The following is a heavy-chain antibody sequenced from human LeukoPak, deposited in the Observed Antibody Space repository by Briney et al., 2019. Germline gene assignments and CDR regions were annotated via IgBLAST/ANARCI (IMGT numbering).Heavy chain of an antibody. V-gene: IGHV4-30-2*01. D-gene: IGHD3-22*01. CDR3: ARGKSAHVDFSRYYYDSSDQIPYYFDY. J-gene: IGHJ4*02. CDR1: GGSISSGGYS. Sequence: SSETLSLTCAVSGGSISSGGYSWSWIRQPPGKGLEWIGYIYHSGSTYYNPSLKSRVTISVDRSKNQFSLKLSSVTAADTAVYYCARGKSAHVDFSRYYYDSSDQIPYYFDYWGQGTLVTVSS. CDR2: IYHSGST.